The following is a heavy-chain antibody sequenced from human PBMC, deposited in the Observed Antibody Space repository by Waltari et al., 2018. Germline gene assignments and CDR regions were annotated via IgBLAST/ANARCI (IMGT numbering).Heavy chain of an antibody. CDR2: ISGSGENT. CDR3: ANKQADAGLCFQH. CDR1: GLRFDMSG. D-gene: IGHD2-2*01. Sequence: EVQLLEVGGGLAQPGGSLRTSCVVSGLRFDMSGMAWIRQAPGKGLEWVSVISGSGENTYYGDSVKGRFIISRDNSKNTLYLQMNSLKDEDTAVYFCANKQADAGLCFQHWGRGTLVTVSS. J-gene: IGHJ1*01. V-gene: IGHV3-23*01.